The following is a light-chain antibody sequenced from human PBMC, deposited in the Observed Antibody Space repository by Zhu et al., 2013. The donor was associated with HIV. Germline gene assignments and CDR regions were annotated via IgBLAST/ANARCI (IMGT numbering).Light chain of an antibody. CDR3: QQYHSYWT. Sequence: DIQMTQSPSTLSASVGDRVTITCRASQTISNWLAWYQQKPGKAPKLLISKASNLESGVPSRFSGSGSGTEFTLTISSLQPDDFATYYCQQYHSYWTFGQGDQG. V-gene: IGKV1-5*03. J-gene: IGKJ1*01. CDR2: KAS. CDR1: QTISNW.